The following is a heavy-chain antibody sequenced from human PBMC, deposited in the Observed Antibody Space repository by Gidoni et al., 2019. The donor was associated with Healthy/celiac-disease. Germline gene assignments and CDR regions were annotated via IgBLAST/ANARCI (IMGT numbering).Heavy chain of an antibody. J-gene: IGHJ6*02. Sequence: QVQLQDSGPGLVKPSQTLYLPCTVSGGSLRSGGYSCSWIRHHPGKGLEWIGYIYYSGSTYYNPSLKSRVTISVDTSKNQFSLKLSSVTAADTAVYYCASQRRLLWFGELLREEDYYGMDVWGQGTTVTVSS. CDR3: ASQRRLLWFGELLREEDYYGMDV. D-gene: IGHD3-10*01. V-gene: IGHV4-31*03. CDR1: GGSLRSGGYS. CDR2: IYYSGST.